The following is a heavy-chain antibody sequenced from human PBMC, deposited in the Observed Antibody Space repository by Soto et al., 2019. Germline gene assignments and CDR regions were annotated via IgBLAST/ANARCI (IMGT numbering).Heavy chain of an antibody. J-gene: IGHJ6*02. CDR1: GYTFTSYG. CDR3: ARTSIAARRDYYYGMDV. V-gene: IGHV1-18*01. CDR2: ISAYNGNT. D-gene: IGHD6-6*01. Sequence: ASVRVSCKASGYTFTSYGISWVRQAPGQGLEWMGWISAYNGNTNYAQKLQGRVTMTRNTSISTAYMELSRLRSDDTAVYYCARTSIAARRDYYYGMDVWGQGTTVTVSS.